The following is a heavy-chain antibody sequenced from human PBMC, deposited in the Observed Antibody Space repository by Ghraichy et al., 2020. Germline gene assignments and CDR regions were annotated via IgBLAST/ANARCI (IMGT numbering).Heavy chain of an antibody. CDR2: IFYNGST. CDR3: ARDLGFCSGGICKYFGMDV. J-gene: IGHJ6*02. V-gene: IGHV4-59*01. D-gene: IGHD2-15*01. Sequence: SETLSLTCTVSGASISHYFWSWIRQAPGKRLEWIGYIFYNGSTSYNPSLKSRVSISLHLSKIQFSLRLRSVTAADTATYYCARDLGFCSGGICKYFGMDVWGQGTTVIVSS. CDR1: GASISHYF.